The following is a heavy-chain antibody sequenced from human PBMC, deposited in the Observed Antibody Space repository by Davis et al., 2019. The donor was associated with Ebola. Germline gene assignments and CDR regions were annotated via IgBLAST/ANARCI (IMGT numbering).Heavy chain of an antibody. V-gene: IGHV3-48*02. Sequence: GESLKISCAASGFTFSSYSMNWVRQAPGKGLEWVSYISSSSSTIYYADSVKGRFTISRDNAKNSLYLQMNSLRDEDTAVYYCARGFTTVADPDGYPDYWGQGTLVTVSS. D-gene: IGHD4-11*01. CDR1: GFTFSSYS. J-gene: IGHJ4*02. CDR3: ARGFTTVADPDGYPDY. CDR2: ISSSSSTI.